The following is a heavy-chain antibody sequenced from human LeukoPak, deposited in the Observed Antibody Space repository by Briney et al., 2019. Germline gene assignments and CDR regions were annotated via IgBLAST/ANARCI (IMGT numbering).Heavy chain of an antibody. V-gene: IGHV1-69*05. CDR1: GGTFSSYA. J-gene: IGHJ6*03. CDR2: IIPIFGTA. CDR3: ATGGRQQLVPVGYYYYYMDV. Sequence: GASVKVSCKASGGTFSSYAISWVRQAPGQGLEWMGRIIPIFGTANYAQKFQGRVTITTDESTSTAYMELSSLRSEDTAVYYCATGGRQQLVPVGYYYYYMDVWGKGTTVTVSS. D-gene: IGHD6-13*01.